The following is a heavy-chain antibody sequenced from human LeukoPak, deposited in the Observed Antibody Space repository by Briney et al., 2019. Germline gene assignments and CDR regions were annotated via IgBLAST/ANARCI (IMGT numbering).Heavy chain of an antibody. CDR1: GFTFSSYA. CDR3: AKGGSHYYYRNMDV. D-gene: IGHD3-16*01. CDR2: IWYDGSNK. J-gene: IGHJ6*02. Sequence: GGSLRLSCAASGFTFSSYAMHWVRQAPGKGLEWVAVIWYDGSNKYYADSVKGRFTISRDNTRSTLYLQMNSLRAEDTAVYYCAKGGSHYYYRNMDVWGQGTTAAVSS. V-gene: IGHV3-33*03.